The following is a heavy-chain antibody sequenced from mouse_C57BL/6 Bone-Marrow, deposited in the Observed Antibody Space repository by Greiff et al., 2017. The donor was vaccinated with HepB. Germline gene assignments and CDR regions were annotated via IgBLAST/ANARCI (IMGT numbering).Heavy chain of an antibody. V-gene: IGHV5-6*01. CDR2: ISSGGSYT. D-gene: IGHD4-1*01. J-gene: IGHJ4*01. Sequence: VQLKQSGGDLVKPGGSLKLSCAASGFTFSSYGMSWVRQTPDKRLEWVATISSGGSYTYYPDSVKGRFTISRDNAKNTLYLQMSSLKSEDTAMYYCARTGTYYAMDYWGQGTSVTVSS. CDR3: ARTGTYYAMDY. CDR1: GFTFSSYG.